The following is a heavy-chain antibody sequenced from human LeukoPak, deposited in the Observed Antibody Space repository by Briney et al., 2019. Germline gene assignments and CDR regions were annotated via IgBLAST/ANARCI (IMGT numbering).Heavy chain of an antibody. Sequence: APVTVSFTASGYTFTSYDINWVRQATGQGLEWMGWMNPNSGNTGYAQKFQGRVTMTRNTSISTAYMELSSLRSEDTAVYYCARNEVVTAILYYYYYGMDVWGQGTTVTVSS. V-gene: IGHV1-8*01. CDR2: MNPNSGNT. J-gene: IGHJ6*02. CDR3: ARNEVVTAILYYYYYGMDV. D-gene: IGHD2-21*02. CDR1: GYTFTSYD.